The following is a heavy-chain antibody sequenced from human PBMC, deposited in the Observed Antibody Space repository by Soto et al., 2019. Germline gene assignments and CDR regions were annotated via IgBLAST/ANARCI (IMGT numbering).Heavy chain of an antibody. J-gene: IGHJ6*02. V-gene: IGHV3-23*01. Sequence: EGQLLESGGGLVQPGGSLRLSCAASGFTFFAYAMTWVRQAPGKGLEWVSTISGSGGYTYYADSVKGRFTISIDSSKNTLYLQINNLRAEDTAIYYCAKDSSTPFPRMDVWGQGTTVTVSS. CDR2: ISGSGGYT. CDR3: AKDSSTPFPRMDV. CDR1: GFTFFAYA.